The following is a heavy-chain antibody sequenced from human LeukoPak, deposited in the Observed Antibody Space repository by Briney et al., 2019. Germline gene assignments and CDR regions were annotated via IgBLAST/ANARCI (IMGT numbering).Heavy chain of an antibody. CDR2: IDPNNGGT. J-gene: IGHJ4*02. V-gene: IGHV1-2*06. CDR3: ARESTVTTGY. Sequence: GASVKVSCKASGYSFTGYFIHWVRQAPGQGLEWMGRIDPNNGGTSYAQKFQGRVTMTRDTSISTAYMGLSRLRSDDTAVYYCARESTVTTGYWGQGTLVTVSS. D-gene: IGHD4-11*01. CDR1: GYSFTGYF.